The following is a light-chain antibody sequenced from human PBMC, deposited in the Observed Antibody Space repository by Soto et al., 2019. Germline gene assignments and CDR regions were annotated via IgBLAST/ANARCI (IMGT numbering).Light chain of an antibody. V-gene: IGLV1-47*01. Sequence: QSVLTQPPSASGTPGQRVTISCSGGSYNIGKNLVYWYQQRPGTASKLIIFKSNAWPPGVTDRFSGYNSGSSASLAISGLRSEEEDDYFCASWDDSLSAWVFGGGTQLTVL. CDR2: KSN. J-gene: IGLJ3*02. CDR1: SYNIGKNL. CDR3: ASWDDSLSAWV.